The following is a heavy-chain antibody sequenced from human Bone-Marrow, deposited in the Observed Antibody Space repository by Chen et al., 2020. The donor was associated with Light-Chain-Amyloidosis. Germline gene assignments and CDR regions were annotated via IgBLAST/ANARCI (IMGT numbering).Heavy chain of an antibody. D-gene: IGHD5-12*01. V-gene: IGHV5-51*01. CDR2: IYPDDSDA. CDR1: GYTFHNYW. CDR3: ARRRDGYNFDY. J-gene: IGHJ4*02. Sequence: EVQLEQSGPEVKKPGESLKISGKGSGYTFHNYWIGWVRQMPGKGLEWMGVIYPDDSDARYSPSFEGQVTISADKSITTAYLQWRSLKASDTAMYYCARRRDGYNFDYWGQGTLVTVSS.